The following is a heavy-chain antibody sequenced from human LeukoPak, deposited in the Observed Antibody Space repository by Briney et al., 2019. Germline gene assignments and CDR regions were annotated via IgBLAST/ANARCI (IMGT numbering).Heavy chain of an antibody. CDR2: ISGSGGST. CDR3: ARALGGAGDDAFDI. CDR1: GFTFSSYA. J-gene: IGHJ3*02. D-gene: IGHD1-1*01. Sequence: GGSLRLSCAASGFTFSSYAMSWVRQAPGKGLEWVSAISGSGGSTYYADSVKGRFTISRDNAKNSLYLQMSSLRAEDTAVYYCARALGGAGDDAFDIWGQGTMVTVSS. V-gene: IGHV3-23*01.